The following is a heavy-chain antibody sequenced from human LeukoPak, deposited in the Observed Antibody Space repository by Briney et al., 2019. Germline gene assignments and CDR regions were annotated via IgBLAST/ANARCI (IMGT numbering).Heavy chain of an antibody. CDR3: AKALLRDPLWLRLDY. Sequence: GGSLRLSCAASGFTFNSYAMSWVRQAPGKEMEWVSAISGSGDSTYSADSVKGRFTISRDNSKNTLYLQMNSLRAEDTAIYYCAKALLRDPLWLRLDYWGQGTLVTVSS. V-gene: IGHV3-23*01. J-gene: IGHJ4*02. CDR1: GFTFNSYA. CDR2: ISGSGDST. D-gene: IGHD4-17*01.